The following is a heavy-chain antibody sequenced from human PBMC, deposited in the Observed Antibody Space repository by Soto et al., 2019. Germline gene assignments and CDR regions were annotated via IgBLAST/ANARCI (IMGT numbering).Heavy chain of an antibody. CDR1: GFTFSTYW. J-gene: IGHJ4*02. D-gene: IGHD5-12*01. CDR3: AKDHDEDFGYDLDYFNY. V-gene: IGHV3-7*03. CDR2: IKEDGSEK. Sequence: GGSLRLSCEVSGFTFSTYWMSWVRQAPGKGLEWVANIKEDGSEKYYVDSVKGRFTIFRDNAKNSLYLEMNSLRSEDTALYYCAKDHDEDFGYDLDYFNYWGRGTLVTVSS.